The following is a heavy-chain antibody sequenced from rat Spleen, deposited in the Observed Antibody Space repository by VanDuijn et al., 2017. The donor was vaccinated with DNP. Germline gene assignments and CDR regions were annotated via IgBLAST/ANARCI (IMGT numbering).Heavy chain of an antibody. J-gene: IGHJ2*01. Sequence: EVQVVESGGGLVQPGRSMKLSCAASGFTFSNSDMAWVRQAPTKGLEWVASISTSGGSTYYRDSVKGRFTISSDNAKSTLYLQMDSLRSEDTATYYFTTGSFDYWGQGVMVTVSS. D-gene: IGHD5-1*01. CDR1: GFTFSNSD. CDR2: ISTSGGST. V-gene: IGHV5-25*01. CDR3: TTGSFDY.